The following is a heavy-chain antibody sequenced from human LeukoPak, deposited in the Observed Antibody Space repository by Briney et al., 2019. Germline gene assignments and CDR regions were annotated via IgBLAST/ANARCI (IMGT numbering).Heavy chain of an antibody. D-gene: IGHD3-10*01. CDR1: GYTFTSYY. CDR2: INPSGGGT. CDR3: ARVYRLDYYGSGALHDAFDI. Sequence: ASVKVSCKASGYTFTSYYMHWVRQAPGQGLEWMGLINPSGGGTTYAQRFQGRVTMTRDTSTTTVYMELNSLRSEDTAVYYCARVYRLDYYGSGALHDAFDIWGQGTMVTVSS. J-gene: IGHJ3*02. V-gene: IGHV1-46*01.